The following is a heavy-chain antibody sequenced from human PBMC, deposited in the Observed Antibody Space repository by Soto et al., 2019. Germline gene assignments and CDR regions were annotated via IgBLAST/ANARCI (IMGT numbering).Heavy chain of an antibody. J-gene: IGHJ4*02. Sequence: QVQLQESGPGLVKPSETLSLTCTVSGGSISSYYWSWIRQPPGKGLEWIGYIYYSGSTNYNPSLKSRFTLSVDTSKNQFALKLSSVTAADTAVYYCARRYAGNFDYWGQGTLVTVSS. D-gene: IGHD2-8*01. CDR2: IYYSGST. CDR1: GGSISSYY. V-gene: IGHV4-59*01. CDR3: ARRYAGNFDY.